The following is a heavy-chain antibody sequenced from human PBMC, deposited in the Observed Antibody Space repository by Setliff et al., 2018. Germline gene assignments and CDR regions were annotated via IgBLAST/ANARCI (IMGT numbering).Heavy chain of an antibody. Sequence: GGSLRLSCAASGFTFSSYSMNWVRQAPGKGLEWVSSISSSSSYIYYADSVKGRFTISRDNSKNTLYLQMNSLRAEDTAVYYCAKAGLERYYYYYGMDVWGQGTTVTVSS. CDR1: GFTFSSYS. D-gene: IGHD1-1*01. V-gene: IGHV3-21*01. CDR3: AKAGLERYYYYYGMDV. J-gene: IGHJ6*02. CDR2: ISSSSSYI.